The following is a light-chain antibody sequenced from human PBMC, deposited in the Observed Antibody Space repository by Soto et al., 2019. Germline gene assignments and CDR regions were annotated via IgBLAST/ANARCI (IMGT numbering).Light chain of an antibody. V-gene: IGLV2-14*01. J-gene: IGLJ2*01. CDR1: SSDIGGYNY. Sequence: QSVLTQPASVSGSPGQSITISCTGTSSDIGGYNYVSWYQQHPGKAPKLMIYEVSNRPSGVSNRFSGSKSGNTASLTISGLQAEDEADYYCTSYTTRSTLVVFGGGTNLTVL. CDR3: TSYTTRSTLVV. CDR2: EVS.